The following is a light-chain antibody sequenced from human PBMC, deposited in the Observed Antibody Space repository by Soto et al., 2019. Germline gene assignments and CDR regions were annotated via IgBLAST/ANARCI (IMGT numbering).Light chain of an antibody. CDR3: QQYGSSPPYT. Sequence: EVVLTQSPGTLSLSPGERATLSCRASQGVRNNYCAWYQQKRGQSPKLLIFGSTDKATGIPDRFSGSGSGTDVTPTISRIEHEDFAVYYCQQYGSSPPYTFGQGTKLEIK. CDR1: QGVRNNY. V-gene: IGKV3-20*01. CDR2: GST. J-gene: IGKJ2*01.